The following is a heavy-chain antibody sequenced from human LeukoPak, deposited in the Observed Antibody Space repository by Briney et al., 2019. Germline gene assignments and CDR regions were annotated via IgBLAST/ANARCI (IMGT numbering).Heavy chain of an antibody. D-gene: IGHD1-26*01. Sequence: GGSLRLSCAASGFTFSSYEMNWVRQAPGKGLEWVSYISSSGSTIYYADSVKGRFTISRDNAKNSLYLQMNSLRAEDTAVYYCARGSGSHYYYYYYMDVWGKGTTVTISS. CDR1: GFTFSSYE. J-gene: IGHJ6*03. V-gene: IGHV3-48*03. CDR2: ISSSGSTI. CDR3: ARGSGSHYYYYYYMDV.